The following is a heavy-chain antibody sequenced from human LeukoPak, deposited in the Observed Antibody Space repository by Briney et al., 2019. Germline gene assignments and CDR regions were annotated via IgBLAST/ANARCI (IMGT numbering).Heavy chain of an antibody. Sequence: GGSLRLSCAASGFTFDDYGMSWVRQAPGKGLEWVSGINWNGGSTGYADSVKGRFTISRDNAKNSLYLQMNSLRAEDTALYYCARVPPTTGYYDSSGYSYFDYWGQGTLVTVSS. CDR3: ARVPPTTGYYDSSGYSYFDY. V-gene: IGHV3-20*04. CDR1: GFTFDDYG. J-gene: IGHJ4*02. CDR2: INWNGGST. D-gene: IGHD3-22*01.